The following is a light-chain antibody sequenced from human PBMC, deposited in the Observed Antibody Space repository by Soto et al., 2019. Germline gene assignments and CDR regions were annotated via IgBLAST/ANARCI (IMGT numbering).Light chain of an antibody. Sequence: QLVLTQSPSASASLGASVKLTCTLSSGHSSYAIAWHQKQPGQGPRYLMDLNNDGSHTKGDGIPDRFSGSSSGAERYLIISSLQSEDEADYYCQTWGTGFQVFGVGTKLTVL. CDR1: SGHSSYA. CDR2: LNNDGSH. J-gene: IGLJ2*01. V-gene: IGLV4-69*01. CDR3: QTWGTGFQV.